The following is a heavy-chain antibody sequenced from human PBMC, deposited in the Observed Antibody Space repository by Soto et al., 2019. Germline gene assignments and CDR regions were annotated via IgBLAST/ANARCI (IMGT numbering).Heavy chain of an antibody. CDR2: ISPFDGNT. CDR3: AREVNYYDSSGYPANGPSSLHYFDY. Sequence: ASVKGSCKTSAYTFTNYGISWVRQAPGQGLEWMGWISPFDGNTNYAQNLQGRVTLTTDTSTSTAYMEVRSLRSDDTAAYFCAREVNYYDSSGYPANGPSSLHYFDYSGKGTRGTVS. J-gene: IGHJ4*02. D-gene: IGHD3-22*01. V-gene: IGHV1-18*01. CDR1: AYTFTNYG.